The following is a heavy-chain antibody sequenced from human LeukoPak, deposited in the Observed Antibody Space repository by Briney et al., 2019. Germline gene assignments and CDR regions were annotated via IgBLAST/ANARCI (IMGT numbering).Heavy chain of an antibody. CDR2: IYYSGSA. CDR3: AGHGAPYDFWSGQGDY. J-gene: IGHJ4*02. V-gene: IGHV4-39*01. Sequence: PSETLSLTCTVSGRSISSSSYYWGWIRQPPGKGLEWIGSIYYSGSAYYNPSLKSRVTISVDTSKNQFSLKLSSVTAADTAVYYCAGHGAPYDFWSGQGDYWGQGTLVTVSS. D-gene: IGHD3-3*01. CDR1: GRSISSSSYY.